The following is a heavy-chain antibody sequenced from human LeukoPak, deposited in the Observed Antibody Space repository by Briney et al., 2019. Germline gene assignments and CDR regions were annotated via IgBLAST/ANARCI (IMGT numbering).Heavy chain of an antibody. D-gene: IGHD6-13*01. CDR1: GFTFSHYW. CDR3: ASYRYXSSCYIY. V-gene: IGHV3-7*01. CDR2: IKQDGSEK. J-gene: IGHJ4*02. Sequence: TGGSLRLSCAASGFTFSHYWMTWVRQAPGKGLEWVANIKQDGSEKYYVDSVKGRFTISRDNAKNSLYLQMNSLRAEDTAVYFCASYRYXSSCYIYWGQGTLVTVSS.